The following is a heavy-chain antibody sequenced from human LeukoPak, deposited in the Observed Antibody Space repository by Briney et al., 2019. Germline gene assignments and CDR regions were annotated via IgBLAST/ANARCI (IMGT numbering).Heavy chain of an antibody. CDR1: GFTFSSYW. V-gene: IGHV3-74*01. J-gene: IGHJ4*02. CDR2: INSDGSST. Sequence: GGSLRLSCAASGFTFSSYWLHWVRQGPGKGLVWVSRINSDGSSTSYADSVKGRFTISRDNAKNTLYLQMNSLRAEDTAVYYCARDLGGSSGYYGSFDYWGQGTLVTVSS. D-gene: IGHD3-22*01. CDR3: ARDLGGSSGYYGSFDY.